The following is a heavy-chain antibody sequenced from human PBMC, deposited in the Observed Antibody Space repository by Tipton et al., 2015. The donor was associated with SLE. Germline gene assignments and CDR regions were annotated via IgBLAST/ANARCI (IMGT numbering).Heavy chain of an antibody. D-gene: IGHD4-17*01. J-gene: IGHJ2*01. CDR2: IYSSGDR. V-gene: IGHV4-61*02. CDR1: GDSIRSRTYH. Sequence: TLSLTCSVSGDSIRSRTYHWNWIRQSAGRGLEWIGRIYSSGDRDYNPSLRSRVTMSIDASQNRVSLRLKSVSAADTAVYYCARGSDGEYVRYFDVWGPGTLVTVSS. CDR3: ARGSDGEYVRYFDV.